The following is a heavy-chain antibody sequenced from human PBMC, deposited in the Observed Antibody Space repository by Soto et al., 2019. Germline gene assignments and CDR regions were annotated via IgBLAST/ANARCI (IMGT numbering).Heavy chain of an antibody. V-gene: IGHV3-7*03. CDR3: ARDYPGGSYYDY. Sequence: PGGSLRLSCAASGFTFSSYWMSWVRQAPGKGLEWVARINQDGSEKYHVDSVKGRFTISRDNAKNSLYLQMNSLRAEDTAVYYCARDYPGGSYYDYWGQGTLVTVSS. D-gene: IGHD1-26*01. CDR2: INQDGSEK. CDR1: GFTFSSYW. J-gene: IGHJ4*02.